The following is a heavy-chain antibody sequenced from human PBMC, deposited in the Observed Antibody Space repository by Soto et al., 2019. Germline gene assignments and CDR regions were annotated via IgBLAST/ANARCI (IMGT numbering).Heavy chain of an antibody. D-gene: IGHD1-26*01. CDR2: IKTDGTDR. V-gene: IGHV3-7*03. Sequence: GGSLRLSCAASGFPFSSYWMSWVRQAPGKGLEWVGNIKTDGTDRNYVDSVRGRFTFSRDNAKNSLYLQMNSLTAEDTAVYYCAREIVGATSLHDYWGQGTLVTVSS. J-gene: IGHJ4*02. CDR3: AREIVGATSLHDY. CDR1: GFPFSSYW.